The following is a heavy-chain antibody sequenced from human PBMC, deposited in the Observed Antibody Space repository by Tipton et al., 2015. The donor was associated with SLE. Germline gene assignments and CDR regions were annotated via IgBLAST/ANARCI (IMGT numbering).Heavy chain of an antibody. CDR3: ARTDYVDY. V-gene: IGHV3-30*04. Sequence: SLRLSCAASGFTFSLYAMHWVRQAPGKGLEWVALISNDGSNTYHADSVKGRFSISRDNSKYTVYLQMGSLRPEDTAVYFCARTDYVDYWGQGTQVTVSS. J-gene: IGHJ4*02. CDR1: GFTFSLYA. CDR2: ISNDGSNT.